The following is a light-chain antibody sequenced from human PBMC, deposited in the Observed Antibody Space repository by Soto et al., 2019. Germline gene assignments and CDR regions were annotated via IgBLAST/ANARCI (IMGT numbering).Light chain of an antibody. CDR1: QSISSY. J-gene: IGKJ2*01. Sequence: DIQMTQSPSSLSVSVGDRVTITCRASQSISSYLNWYQQKPGKAPKLLIYSASSLQSGVPSRFIGSGSVTDFTLSISSLQPEDFATYYCQHSYSTLPYTFGQGAKLEIK. V-gene: IGKV1-39*01. CDR3: QHSYSTLPYT. CDR2: SAS.